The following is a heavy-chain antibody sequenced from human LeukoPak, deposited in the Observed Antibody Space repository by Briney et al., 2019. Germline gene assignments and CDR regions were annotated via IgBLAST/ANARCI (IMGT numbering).Heavy chain of an antibody. CDR3: ARHVAYGSGSYGPYYGMDV. CDR2: IYYSGST. J-gene: IGHJ6*02. CDR1: GGSISSYY. D-gene: IGHD3-10*01. V-gene: IGHV4-59*08. Sequence: SGTLSLTCTVFGGSISSYYWSWIRQPPGKGLEWIGYIYYSGSTNYNPSLKSRVTISVDTSKNQFSLKLSSVTAADTTVYYCARHVAYGSGSYGPYYGMDVWGQGTTVTVSS.